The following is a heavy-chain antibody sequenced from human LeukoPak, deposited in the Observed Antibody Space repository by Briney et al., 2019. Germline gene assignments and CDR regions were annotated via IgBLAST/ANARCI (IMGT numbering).Heavy chain of an antibody. V-gene: IGHV1-18*01. Sequence: ASVKVSCKASGYTFTSYGISWVRQAPGQGLEWMGWISAYNGNTNYAQKLQGRVTMTTDTTTSTAYMELRSLRSDDTAVYYCAREHGLHYCSSTSCYGGYWSDPWGQGTLVTVSS. CDR2: ISAYNGNT. CDR3: AREHGLHYCSSTSCYGGYWSDP. J-gene: IGHJ5*02. CDR1: GYTFTSYG. D-gene: IGHD2-2*01.